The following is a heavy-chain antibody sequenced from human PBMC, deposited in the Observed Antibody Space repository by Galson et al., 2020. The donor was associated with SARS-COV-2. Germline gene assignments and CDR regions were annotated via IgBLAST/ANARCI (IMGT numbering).Heavy chain of an antibody. Sequence: GESLKISCAASGFTFTKYWMAWVRQAPGKGLEWVADIQLYGGEERYVESVKGRFNISRDNAENSLYLQMTSLRAEDTAVYYCARDLWGRHYDSNTGYYNDGVDLWGRGTLVTVSS. D-gene: IGHD3-9*01. CDR2: IQLYGGEE. V-gene: IGHV3-7*01. CDR3: ARDLWGRHYDSNTGYYNDGVDL. CDR1: GFTFTKYW. J-gene: IGHJ2*01.